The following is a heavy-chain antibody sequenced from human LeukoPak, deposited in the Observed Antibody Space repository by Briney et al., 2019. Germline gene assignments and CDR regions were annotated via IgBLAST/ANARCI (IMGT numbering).Heavy chain of an antibody. CDR1: GGSISSGGYY. CDR2: IYHSGST. J-gene: IGHJ5*02. V-gene: IGHV4-39*07. D-gene: IGHD2-15*01. CDR3: ARVWYRYSPEGSNWFGP. Sequence: PSETLSLTFTVSGGSISSGGYYWSWIRQPPGKGLEWIGEIYHSGSTNYNPSLKSRVTISVDKSKNQFSLKLSSVTAADTAVYYCARVWYRYSPEGSNWFGPWGQGTLVTVSS.